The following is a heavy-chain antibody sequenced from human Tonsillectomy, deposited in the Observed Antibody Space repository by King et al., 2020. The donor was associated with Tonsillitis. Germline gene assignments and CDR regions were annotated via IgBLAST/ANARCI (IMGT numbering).Heavy chain of an antibody. CDR1: GGSISTSSYY. Sequence: QLQESGPGLVKPSETLSLTCTVSGGSISTSSYYWGWIRQPPGKGLEWIGSVYQTGSTYYNPSLKSRVTISVNTSKNQFSLQLTSVTAADTAVYFCALSAAGAGGTGEFDCWGRGTLVTVSS. CDR3: ALSAAGAGGTGEFDC. D-gene: IGHD1-1*01. J-gene: IGHJ4*02. V-gene: IGHV4-39*01. CDR2: VYQTGST.